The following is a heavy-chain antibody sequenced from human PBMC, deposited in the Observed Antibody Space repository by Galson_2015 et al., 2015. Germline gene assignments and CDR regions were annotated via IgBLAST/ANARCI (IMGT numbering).Heavy chain of an antibody. CDR1: GFTFSNYG. CDR2: IWYDGSNQ. D-gene: IGHD5-12*01. V-gene: IGHV3-33*01. J-gene: IGHJ4*02. CDR3: ARDRATYSDY. Sequence: SLRLSCAASGFTFSNYGMRWVRQAPGKGLEWVALIWYDGSNQYYADSVKGRFTISRDNSKNTLYLQMSSLRADDTAVYYCARDRATYSDYWGKGTLVTVSS.